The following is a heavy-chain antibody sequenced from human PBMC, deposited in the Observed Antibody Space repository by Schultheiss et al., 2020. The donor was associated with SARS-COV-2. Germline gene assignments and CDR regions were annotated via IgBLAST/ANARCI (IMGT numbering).Heavy chain of an antibody. CDR1: GFTFSSYW. V-gene: IGHV3-7*01. D-gene: IGHD3-3*01. J-gene: IGHJ3*02. CDR3: ARGRPIPYYDFWSGRNGNDAFDI. Sequence: GGSLRLSCAASGFTFSSYWMHWVRQAPGKGLVWVANIKQDGSEKYYVDSVKGRFTISRDNAKNSLYLQMNSLRAEDTAVYYCARGRPIPYYDFWSGRNGNDAFDIWGQGTMVTVSS. CDR2: IKQDGSEK.